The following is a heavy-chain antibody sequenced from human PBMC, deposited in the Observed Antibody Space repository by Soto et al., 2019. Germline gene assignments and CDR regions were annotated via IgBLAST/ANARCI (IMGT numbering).Heavy chain of an antibody. D-gene: IGHD6-13*01. CDR3: ARQGATAATLRLIWFVP. Sequence: VQLVQSGAEVKKPGESLKISCKGSGYSFAGYWIAWVRQMPGKGLEWMGIIYPDNSDTRYSRSFQGQVTISADKSISTAYLQWSSLKASDTAVYYCARQGATAATLRLIWFVPWGQGTLVTVSS. CDR2: IYPDNSDT. V-gene: IGHV5-51*01. CDR1: GYSFAGYW. J-gene: IGHJ5*02.